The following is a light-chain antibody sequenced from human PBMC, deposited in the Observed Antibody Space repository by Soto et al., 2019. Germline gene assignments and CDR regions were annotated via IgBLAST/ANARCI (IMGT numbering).Light chain of an antibody. V-gene: IGLV1-40*01. CDR2: GNS. CDR3: QSYDSSLSGSYV. J-gene: IGLJ1*01. CDR1: SSNIGAGYD. Sequence: QSVLTQPPSVSGAPGQRVTISCTGSSSNIGAGYDVHWYQQLPGTAPKLLIYGNSNRPSGVPDRFSGSKSGTSASLAITGLQAEDDADYYSQSYDSSLSGSYVFGTGTKLTVL.